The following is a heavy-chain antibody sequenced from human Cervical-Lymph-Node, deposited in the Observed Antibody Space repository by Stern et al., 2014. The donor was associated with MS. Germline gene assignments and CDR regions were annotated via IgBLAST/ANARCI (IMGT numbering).Heavy chain of an antibody. V-gene: IGHV1-69*01. J-gene: IGHJ6*02. CDR3: ASSYPGWDNPNHFYGMDV. Sequence: VQLVESGTEVKKPGSSVTVSCKTAGGTFTRHAISWVRQAPGQGLEWMGGIIPLSGKINYAQKFQDRVTLTADESTSTAYMGMSSLRSEDAAVYYRASSYPGWDNPNHFYGMDVWGHGTTGIVSS. CDR2: IIPLSGKI. CDR1: GGTFTRHA. D-gene: IGHD1/OR15-1a*01.